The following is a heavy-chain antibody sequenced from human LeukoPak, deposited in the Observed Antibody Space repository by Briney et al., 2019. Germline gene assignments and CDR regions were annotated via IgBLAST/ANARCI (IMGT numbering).Heavy chain of an antibody. D-gene: IGHD2-21*01. CDR2: FDPEDGET. CDR3: ATPLFLPGYSLYYFDY. J-gene: IGHJ4*02. Sequence: ASVKVSCKVSGYTLTELSMHWVRQAPGKGLEWMGGFDPEDGETIYAQKFQGRVTMTEDTSTDTAYMELSSLRSEDTAVYYCATPLFLPGYSLYYFDYWGQGTLVTVSS. CDR1: GYTLTELS. V-gene: IGHV1-24*01.